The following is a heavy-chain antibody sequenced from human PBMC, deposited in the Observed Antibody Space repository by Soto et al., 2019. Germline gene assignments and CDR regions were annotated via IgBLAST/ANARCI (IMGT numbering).Heavy chain of an antibody. D-gene: IGHD3-22*01. CDR1: GFTFSSYA. CDR2: ISYDGSNK. CDR3: ARDHDSSGYYPRGLDY. J-gene: IGHJ4*02. V-gene: IGHV3-30-3*01. Sequence: GGSLRLSCAASGFTFSSYAMHWVRQAPGKGLEWVAVISYDGSNKYYADSVKGRFTISRDNSKNTLYLQMNSLRAEDTAVYYCARDHDSSGYYPRGLDYWGQGTLVTVSS.